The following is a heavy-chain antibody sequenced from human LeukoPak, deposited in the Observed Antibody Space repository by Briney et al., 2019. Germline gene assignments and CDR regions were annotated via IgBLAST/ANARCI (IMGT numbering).Heavy chain of an antibody. V-gene: IGHV4-59*01. CDR3: ARGGTAVVTPYAFDI. CDR1: GGSISSYY. J-gene: IGHJ3*02. D-gene: IGHD4-23*01. Sequence: PSETLSLTCTVSGGSISSYYWVWIRQPPGKGLEWIGYIYYSGSTNYNPSVKSRVTMSVDTSKKQFSLNLSSLTTADTAVYYCARGGTAVVTPYAFDIWGQGTMVTVSS. CDR2: IYYSGST.